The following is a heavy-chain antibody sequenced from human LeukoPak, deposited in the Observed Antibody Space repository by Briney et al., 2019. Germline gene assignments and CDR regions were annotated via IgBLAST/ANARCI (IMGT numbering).Heavy chain of an antibody. CDR2: ISSSSGHF. V-gene: IGHV3-21*01. CDR3: ARGYGGSYPYYFDY. CDR1: GFTFSSYS. D-gene: IGHD3-22*01. Sequence: GGSLRLSCAASGFTFSSYSMNWVRQTPGKGLEWVSSISSSSGHFYYADSVKGRFSISRDNAKKALYLQVNSLRAEDTAVYYCARGYGGSYPYYFDYWGQGTLVAVSS. J-gene: IGHJ4*02.